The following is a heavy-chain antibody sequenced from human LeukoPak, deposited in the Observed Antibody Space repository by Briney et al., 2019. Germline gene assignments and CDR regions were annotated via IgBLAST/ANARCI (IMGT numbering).Heavy chain of an antibody. CDR2: IDPGDSYT. J-gene: IGHJ4*02. CDR1: GYSFTRYW. V-gene: IGHV5-10-1*01. CDR3: ARHYSSGSDFDY. Sequence: GESLKISFKGSGYSFTRYWISRVRQMPGKGLEWMGRIDPGDSYTNYSPSFQGHVTISSDKSISTAYLQWSSLKASDTAMYYCARHYSSGSDFDYWGQGTLVTVSS. D-gene: IGHD6-19*01.